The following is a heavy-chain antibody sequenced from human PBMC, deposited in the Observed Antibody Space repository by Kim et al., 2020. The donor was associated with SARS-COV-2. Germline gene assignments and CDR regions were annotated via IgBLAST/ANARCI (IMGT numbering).Heavy chain of an antibody. V-gene: IGHV4-59*01. J-gene: IGHJ4*02. D-gene: IGHD2-2*01. CDR1: GGSISSYS. CDR3: ARDRIGYCTSTSCSLHFDS. Sequence: SETLSLTCTVSGGSISSYSWSWIRQPPGKGLEWIAYTSYSGSTNYNPSLKSRVTISVDTSKNQFSLKLNSVTAADTAVYYCARDRIGYCTSTSCSLHFDSWGQETLVTVSS. CDR2: TSYSGST.